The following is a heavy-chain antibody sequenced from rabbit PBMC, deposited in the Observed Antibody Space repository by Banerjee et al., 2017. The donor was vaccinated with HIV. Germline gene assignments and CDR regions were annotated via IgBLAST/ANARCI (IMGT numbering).Heavy chain of an antibody. J-gene: IGHJ4*01. CDR3: ARADAYAGYAYAPGYFTL. CDR2: IDSGSTDSA. Sequence: QSLEESGGDLVKPGASLTLTCTASGFSFSSSYYMCWVRQAPGKGLEWIACIDSGSTDSAYYANWAKGRFTISKPSSTTVTLQVTSLTAADTATYFCARADAYAGYAYAPGYFTLWGQGTLVTVS. V-gene: IGHV1S40*01. D-gene: IGHD6-1*01. CDR1: GFSFSSSYY.